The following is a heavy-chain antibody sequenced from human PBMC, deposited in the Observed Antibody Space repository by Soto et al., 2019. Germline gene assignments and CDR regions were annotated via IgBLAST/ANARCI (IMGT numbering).Heavy chain of an antibody. D-gene: IGHD3-3*01. CDR1: GGSFSGYF. Sequence: QVQLQQWGAGLLKPSETLSLTCAVYGGSFSGYFWSWIRQPPGKGLECIGEINHSGSTNYNPALKSRVTISTDTSKNQFAMTLSSVTAVDTAVYSCARGLPPKVRFVEWHNGRARGDWFDPWGQGTLVTVSS. J-gene: IGHJ5*02. CDR3: ARGLPPKVRFVEWHNGRARGDWFDP. CDR2: INHSGST. V-gene: IGHV4-34*01.